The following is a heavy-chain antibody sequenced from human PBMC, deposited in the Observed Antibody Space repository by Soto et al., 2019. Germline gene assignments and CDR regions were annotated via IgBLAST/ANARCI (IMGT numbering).Heavy chain of an antibody. D-gene: IGHD5-12*01. J-gene: IGHJ3*02. CDR3: ARDADSGYDQGHAFDI. CDR2: IYYSGST. Sequence: SETLSLTCTVSGGSISSYYWSWIRQPPGKGLEWIGYIYYSGSTNYNPSLKSRVTISVDTSKNQFSLKLSSVTAADTAVYYCARDADSGYDQGHAFDIWGQGTMVTVSS. CDR1: GGSISSYY. V-gene: IGHV4-59*01.